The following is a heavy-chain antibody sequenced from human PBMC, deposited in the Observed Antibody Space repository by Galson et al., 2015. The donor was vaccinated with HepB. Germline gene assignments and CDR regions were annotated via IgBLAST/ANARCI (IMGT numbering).Heavy chain of an antibody. J-gene: IGHJ3*01. V-gene: IGHV3-30-3*01. CDR3: ARDRGQDFWPFDAFDV. CDR2: ISFDEINK. Sequence: SLRLSCAASGFTFRAYAMHWVRQTPGKGLEWVAVISFDEINKYSADSVKGRFTISRDNTESTLFLQMNSLRVEDSGVYYCARDRGQDFWPFDAFDVWGPGTVVTVSS. D-gene: IGHD3-3*01. CDR1: GFTFRAYA.